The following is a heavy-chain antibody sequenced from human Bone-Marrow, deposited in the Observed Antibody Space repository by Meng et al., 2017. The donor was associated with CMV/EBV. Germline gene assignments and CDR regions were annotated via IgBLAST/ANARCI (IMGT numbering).Heavy chain of an antibody. D-gene: IGHD3-22*01. CDR2: INPSGGST. J-gene: IGHJ4*02. Sequence: ASVKVSCKASGYTFTSYYMHWVRQAPGQGLEWMGIINPSGGSTSYAQKFQGRVTMTRDTSTSTVYMELSSLRSEDTAVYYCASNGRDYYDSSGYYLYYFDYWGQGTLVTVYS. CDR3: ASNGRDYYDSSGYYLYYFDY. CDR1: GYTFTSYY. V-gene: IGHV1-46*01.